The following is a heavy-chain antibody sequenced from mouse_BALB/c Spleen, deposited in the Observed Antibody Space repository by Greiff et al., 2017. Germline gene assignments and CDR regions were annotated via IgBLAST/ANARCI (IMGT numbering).Heavy chain of an antibody. CDR3: TRSSGYAMDY. D-gene: IGHD1-1*01. CDR1: GYTFTSYY. V-gene: IGHV1S81*02. J-gene: IGHJ4*01. Sequence: VQLQQSGAELVKPGASVKLSYKASGYTFTSYYMYWVKQRPGQGLEWIGEINPSNGGTNFNEKFKSKATLTVDKSSSTAYMQLSSLTSEDSAVYYCTRSSGYAMDYWGQGTSVTVSS. CDR2: INPSNGGT.